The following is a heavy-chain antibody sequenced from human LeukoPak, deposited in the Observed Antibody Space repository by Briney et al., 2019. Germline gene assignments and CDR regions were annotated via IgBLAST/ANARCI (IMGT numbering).Heavy chain of an antibody. Sequence: ASVKVSCKASGFTFTSYDINWVRQASGQGLEWMGWMNPINGNTGYAQKFQGRVTMTRDTSINTAYMELRGLRSEDMAVYYCVRDGEGAAISVNYWFDPWGQGTLVTVSS. J-gene: IGHJ5*02. V-gene: IGHV1-8*01. CDR3: VRDGEGAAISVNYWFDP. CDR2: MNPINGNT. D-gene: IGHD2-2*02. CDR1: GFTFTSYD.